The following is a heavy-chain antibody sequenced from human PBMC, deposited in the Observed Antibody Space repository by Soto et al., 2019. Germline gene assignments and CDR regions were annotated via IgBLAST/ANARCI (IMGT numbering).Heavy chain of an antibody. D-gene: IGHD3-22*01. V-gene: IGHV1-18*01. J-gene: IGHJ2*01. CDR1: GYTFTSYG. CDR3: ARMYYYDSSGRDWYFDL. Sequence: QVQLVQSGAEVKKPGASVKVSCKASGYTFTSYGISWVRQAPGQGLEWMGWISAYNGNANYAQKLQGRVTMTTDTSTSTAYMELRSLRSDDTAVYYCARMYYYDSSGRDWYFDLWGRGTLVTVSS. CDR2: ISAYNGNA.